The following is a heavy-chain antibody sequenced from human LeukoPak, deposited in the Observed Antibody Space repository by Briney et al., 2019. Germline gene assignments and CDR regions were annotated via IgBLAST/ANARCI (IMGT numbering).Heavy chain of an antibody. V-gene: IGHV1-69*06. CDR3: ARDLCSGGSCQAGQFDY. CDR1: GGTFSSYA. J-gene: IGHJ4*02. D-gene: IGHD2-15*01. CDR2: IIPIFGTV. Sequence: ASVKVSCKASGGTFSSYAISWVRQAPGQGLEWMGGIIPIFGTVNYAQKFQGRVTITADKSTSTAYMELSSLRSEDTAVYYCARDLCSGGSCQAGQFDYWGQGTLVTVSS.